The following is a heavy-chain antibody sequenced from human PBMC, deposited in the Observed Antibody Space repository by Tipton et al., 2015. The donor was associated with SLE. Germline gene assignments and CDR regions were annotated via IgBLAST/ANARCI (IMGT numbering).Heavy chain of an antibody. CDR1: GFTVSSNY. D-gene: IGHD6-13*01. Sequence: SLRLSCAASGFTVSSNYMSWVRQAPGKGLEWVANIKQDGSEKYYVDSVKGRFTISRDNSKNTLYLQMNSLRAEDTAVYYCARDEGSSWFFDYWGQGTLVTVSS. CDR3: ARDEGSSWFFDY. CDR2: IKQDGSEK. J-gene: IGHJ4*02. V-gene: IGHV3-7*01.